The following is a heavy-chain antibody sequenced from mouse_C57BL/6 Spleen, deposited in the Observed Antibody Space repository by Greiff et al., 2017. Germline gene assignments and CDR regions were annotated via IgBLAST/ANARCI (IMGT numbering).Heavy chain of an antibody. CDR1: GFTFSSYA. CDR2: ISDGGSYT. J-gene: IGHJ1*03. CDR3: AREEGWDERGNWYFDV. D-gene: IGHD4-1*01. V-gene: IGHV5-4*01. Sequence: EVMLVESGGGLVKPGGSLKLSCAASGFTFSSYAMSWVRQTPEKRLEWVATISDGGSYTYYPDNVKGRFTISRDNAKNNLYLQMSHLKSEDTAMYYCAREEGWDERGNWYFDVWGTGTTVTVSS.